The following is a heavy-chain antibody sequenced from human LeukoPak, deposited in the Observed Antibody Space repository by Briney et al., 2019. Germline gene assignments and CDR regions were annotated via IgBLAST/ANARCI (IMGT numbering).Heavy chain of an antibody. D-gene: IGHD2-15*01. CDR1: GYSISSGYY. CDR2: IYHSGRT. CDR3: ARTQYCSGGSCYYDY. V-gene: IGHV4-38-2*02. J-gene: IGHJ4*02. Sequence: SEILSLTCTVSGYSISSGYYWGWIRQPPGNGLEWIGSIYHSGRTFYNPSLKSRVTISVDTSKNQFSLKLTSVTAADTAVYYCARTQYCSGGSCYYDYWGQGTLVTVSS.